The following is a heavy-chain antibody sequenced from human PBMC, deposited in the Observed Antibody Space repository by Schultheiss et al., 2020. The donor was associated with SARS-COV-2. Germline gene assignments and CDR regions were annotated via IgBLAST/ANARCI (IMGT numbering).Heavy chain of an antibody. Sequence: GGSLRLSCAASGFTFSSYAMSWVRQAPGKGLEWVSGIGFSGGSTYYADSVKGRFTISRDNSKNTLYLQMNSLRAEDTAVYYCAREGASGVTTGFDYWGQGTLVTVSS. V-gene: IGHV3-23*01. D-gene: IGHD4-17*01. CDR1: GFTFSSYA. CDR2: IGFSGGST. CDR3: AREGASGVTTGFDY. J-gene: IGHJ4*02.